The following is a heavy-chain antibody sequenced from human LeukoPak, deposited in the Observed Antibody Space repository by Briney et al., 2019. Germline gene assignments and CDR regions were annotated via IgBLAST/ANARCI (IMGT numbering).Heavy chain of an antibody. CDR3: ARDDYESLFDY. D-gene: IGHD4-17*01. J-gene: IGHJ4*02. V-gene: IGHV3-30*03. Sequence: GRSLRLSCAASGFTFKTYGMHWVRQAPGKGLEWVAVISYDGNNKYYGDSVKGRFTISRDNSKNTLYLQMNSLTTEDTAVYYCARDDYESLFDYWGQGTLVTVSS. CDR1: GFTFKTYG. CDR2: ISYDGNNK.